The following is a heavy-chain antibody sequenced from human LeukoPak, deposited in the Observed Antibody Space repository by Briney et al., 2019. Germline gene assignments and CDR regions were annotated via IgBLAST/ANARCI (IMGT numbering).Heavy chain of an antibody. V-gene: IGHV4-30-2*01. CDR3: AGDYGDYGLFDY. CDR2: IYHSGST. Sequence: KPSETLSLTCAVSGGSISSGGYSWSWIRQPPGKGLEWIGYIYHSGSTYYNPSLKSRVTISVDRSKNQFSLKLSSVTAADTAVYYCAGDYGDYGLFDYWGQGTLVTVSS. J-gene: IGHJ4*02. CDR1: GGSISSGGYS. D-gene: IGHD4-17*01.